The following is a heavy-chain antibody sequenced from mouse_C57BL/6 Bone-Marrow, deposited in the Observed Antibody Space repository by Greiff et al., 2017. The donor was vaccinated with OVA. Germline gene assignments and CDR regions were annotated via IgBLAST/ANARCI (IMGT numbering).Heavy chain of an antibody. D-gene: IGHD3-1*01. Sequence: QVQLKQSGAELVKPGASVKISCKASGYAFSSYWMNWVKQRPGKGLEWIGQIYPGDGDTNYNGKFKGKATLTADKSSSTAYMQLSSLTSEDSAVYFCARLGLRGYFDVWGTGTTVTVSS. CDR3: ARLGLRGYFDV. CDR1: GYAFSSYW. V-gene: IGHV1-80*01. CDR2: IYPGDGDT. J-gene: IGHJ1*03.